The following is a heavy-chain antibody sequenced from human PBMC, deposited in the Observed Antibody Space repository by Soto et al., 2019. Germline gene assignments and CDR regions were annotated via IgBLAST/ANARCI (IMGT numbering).Heavy chain of an antibody. CDR2: ISRDGGRT. J-gene: IGHJ3*02. CDR1: GFTVRNYA. Sequence: GGSLRLSCAVSGFTVRNYAMSWVRQAPGKGLEWVADISRDGGRTYYGDSVRGRFTISRDNAKNSLYLQMNSLRAEDTAVYYCARTRAAAGRAFDIWGQGTMVTVSS. D-gene: IGHD6-13*01. V-gene: IGHV3-7*03. CDR3: ARTRAAAGRAFDI.